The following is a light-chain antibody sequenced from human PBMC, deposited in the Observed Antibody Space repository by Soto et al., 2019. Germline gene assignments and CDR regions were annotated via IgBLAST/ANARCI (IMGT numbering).Light chain of an antibody. CDR3: QSYDSSLSV. J-gene: IGLJ1*01. CDR1: SSNIGAGYD. V-gene: IGLV1-40*01. Sequence: QSVLTQPPSVSGAPGQRVTISCTGSSSNIGAGYDVHWYQQLPGTAPKLLIYGNSNRPSGVPDRFSGSESGTSASLAITGLQAEDEADYYCQSYDSSLSVFGTGTKVTVL. CDR2: GNS.